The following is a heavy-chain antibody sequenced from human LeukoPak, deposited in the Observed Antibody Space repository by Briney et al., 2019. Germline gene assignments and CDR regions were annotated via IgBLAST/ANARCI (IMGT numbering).Heavy chain of an antibody. V-gene: IGHV1-18*01. CDR3: AGEVGAGDAFDI. D-gene: IGHD1-26*01. J-gene: IGHJ3*02. CDR2: ISAYNGNT. CDR1: GYTFTSYG. Sequence: ASVKVSCKASGYTFTSYGISWVRQASGQGVEWMGWISAYNGNTNYAQKLQGRVTMTTDTSTSTAYMELRSLRSDDTAVYYCAGEVGAGDAFDIWGQGTMVTVSS.